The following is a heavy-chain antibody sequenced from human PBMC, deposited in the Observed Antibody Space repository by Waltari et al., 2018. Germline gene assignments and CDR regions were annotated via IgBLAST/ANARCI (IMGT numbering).Heavy chain of an antibody. D-gene: IGHD3-3*01. CDR3: ARGRTIFGVVSLDY. CDR2: MSANSGNT. Sequence: QVQLVQSGAEVKKPGASVKVSCKASGYTFTSYDINWVRQATGQGLEWMGWMSANSGNTGYAQKFQGRVTMTRNTSISTAYMELSSLRSEDTAVYYCARGRTIFGVVSLDYWGQGTLVTVSS. CDR1: GYTFTSYD. V-gene: IGHV1-8*02. J-gene: IGHJ4*02.